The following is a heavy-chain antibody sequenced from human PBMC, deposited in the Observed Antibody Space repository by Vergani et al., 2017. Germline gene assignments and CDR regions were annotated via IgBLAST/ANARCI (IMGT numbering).Heavy chain of an antibody. V-gene: IGHV1-46*03. J-gene: IGHJ5*02. CDR3: ARNFDYVWGSYRTGWFDP. D-gene: IGHD3-16*02. CDR2: INPSGGST. CDR1: GYTFTSYY. Sequence: QVQLVQSGAEVKKPGASVKVSCKASGYTFTSYYMHWVRQAPGQGLAWMGIINPSGGSTSYAQKFQGRVTMTRDTSTSTVYMELSSLRSEDTAVYYCARNFDYVWGSYRTGWFDPWGQGTLVTVSS.